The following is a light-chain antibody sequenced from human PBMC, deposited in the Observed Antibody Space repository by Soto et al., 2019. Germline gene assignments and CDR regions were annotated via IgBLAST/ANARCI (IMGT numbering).Light chain of an antibody. J-gene: IGLJ2*01. Sequence: QSALTQSASVSGSLGQSITISCTGTNSDIGVYNYVSWYQQHPGKAPRLIIYEVFNRPSGISHRFSGSKSGNTASLTISGLLTEDEADYYCSSYTTSTTVPFGGGTKLTVL. CDR1: NSDIGVYNY. CDR2: EVF. CDR3: SSYTTSTTVP. V-gene: IGLV2-14*01.